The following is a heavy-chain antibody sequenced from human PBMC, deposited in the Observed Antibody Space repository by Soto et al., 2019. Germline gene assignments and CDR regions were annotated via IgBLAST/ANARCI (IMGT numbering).Heavy chain of an antibody. Sequence: PGGSLRLSCAASGFTFSSYAMSWVRQAPGKGLEWVSAISGSGGSTYYADSVKGRFTISRDNSKNTLYLQMYSLRAEDTAVYYCAKDLLRSSSWYSFDPWGQGTLVTVSS. V-gene: IGHV3-23*01. CDR1: GFTFSSYA. D-gene: IGHD6-13*01. J-gene: IGHJ5*02. CDR3: AKDLLRSSSWYSFDP. CDR2: ISGSGGST.